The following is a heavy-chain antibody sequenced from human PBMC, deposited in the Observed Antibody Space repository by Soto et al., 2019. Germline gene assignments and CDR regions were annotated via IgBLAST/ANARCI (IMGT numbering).Heavy chain of an antibody. CDR2: IYSSGST. Sequence: SETLSLTCTGSGGSISSYYWSWIRQPPGKGLEWIRNIYSSGSTNYNPSLKSRLTISVDTSNNQFSLKLSSVTAADTAVYYCARLKNDIAVVGFDPWGQGTLVTVSS. V-gene: IGHV4-59*01. J-gene: IGHJ5*02. D-gene: IGHD2-2*01. CDR3: ARLKNDIAVVGFDP. CDR1: GGSISSYY.